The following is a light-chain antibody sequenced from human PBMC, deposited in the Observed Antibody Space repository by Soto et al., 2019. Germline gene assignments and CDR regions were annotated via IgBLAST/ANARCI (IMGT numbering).Light chain of an antibody. J-gene: IGLJ2*01. CDR3: CSYAGSSTDVV. CDR1: SSDVGSYNL. Sequence: QSALTQPASVSGSPGQSITISCTGTSSDVGSYNLVSWYQRHPGKAPKLMIYEGSKRPSGVSNRFSGSKSGNTASLTISGLQAEDEADYYCCSYAGSSTDVVFGGGTKLTVL. V-gene: IGLV2-23*01. CDR2: EGS.